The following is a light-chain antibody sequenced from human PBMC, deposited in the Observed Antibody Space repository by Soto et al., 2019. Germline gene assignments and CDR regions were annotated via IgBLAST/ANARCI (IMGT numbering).Light chain of an antibody. V-gene: IGKV1-5*03. CDR3: QQYNSYPYS. Sequence: IQTTQSPSTLSASVGDRVSITCRASQTIFSWLAWYQQKPGKAPNLLIYKASSLESGVPSRYSGSGSGTEFTLTISGLQPDDFAAYYCQQYNSYPYSFGQGTKLEIK. CDR2: KAS. J-gene: IGKJ2*03. CDR1: QTIFSW.